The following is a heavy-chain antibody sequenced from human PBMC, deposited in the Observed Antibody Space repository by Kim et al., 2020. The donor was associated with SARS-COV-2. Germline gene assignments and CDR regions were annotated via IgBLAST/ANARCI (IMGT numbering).Heavy chain of an antibody. Sequence: SVKVSCKASGGTFSSYTISWVRQAPGQGLEWMGRIIPILGIANYAQKFQGRVTITADKSTSTAYMELSSLRSEDTAVYYCARDWGQQLGLPAHHYYYYGRDVWGQGTTVTVSS. CDR3: ARDWGQQLGLPAHHYYYYGRDV. J-gene: IGHJ6*02. CDR1: GGTFSSYT. D-gene: IGHD6-13*01. CDR2: IIPILGIA. V-gene: IGHV1-69*04.